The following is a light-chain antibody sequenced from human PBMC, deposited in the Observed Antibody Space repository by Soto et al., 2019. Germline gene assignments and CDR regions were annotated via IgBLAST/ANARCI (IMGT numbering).Light chain of an antibody. J-gene: IGLJ2*01. CDR3: SSFTISRNTVI. Sequence: QSVLTQPASVSGSPGQSITISCTGTSSDLDGYNYVPWYQYHPGKAPKLMIYDVSNRPSGISNRFSGSKSGNTASLTISGLQAEDEADYYCSSFTISRNTVIFGGGTKVTVL. CDR1: SSDLDGYNY. V-gene: IGLV2-14*01. CDR2: DVS.